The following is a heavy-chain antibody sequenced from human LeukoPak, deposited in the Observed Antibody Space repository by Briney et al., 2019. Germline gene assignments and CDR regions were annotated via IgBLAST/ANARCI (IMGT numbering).Heavy chain of an antibody. CDR1: GFTFSSYW. Sequence: GGSLRLSCAASGFTFSSYWMSWVRQAPGKGLEWAANIKQDGSEKYYVDSVKGRFTISRDNAKNSLYLQMNSLRAEDTAVYYCARPVAAAGRVDYYGMDVWGQGTTVTVSS. V-gene: IGHV3-7*03. D-gene: IGHD6-13*01. J-gene: IGHJ6*02. CDR2: IKQDGSEK. CDR3: ARPVAAAGRVDYYGMDV.